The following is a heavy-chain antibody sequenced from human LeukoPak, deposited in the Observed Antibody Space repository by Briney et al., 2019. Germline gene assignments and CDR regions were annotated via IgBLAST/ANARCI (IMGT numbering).Heavy chain of an antibody. J-gene: IGHJ3*02. V-gene: IGHV5-51*01. CDR1: GYSFTSYW. CDR3: ARSNYYDSSGIGVYAFDI. CDR2: IYPGDSDT. D-gene: IGHD3-22*01. Sequence: GESLKISCKGSGYSFTSYWIGWVRQMPGKGLEWMGIIYPGDSDTRYSPSFQGQVTISADKSISTAYLQWSSLKAPDTAMYYCARSNYYDSSGIGVYAFDIWGQGTMVTVSS.